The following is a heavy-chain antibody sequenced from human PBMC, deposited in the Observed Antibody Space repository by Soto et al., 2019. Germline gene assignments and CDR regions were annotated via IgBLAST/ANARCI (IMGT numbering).Heavy chain of an antibody. J-gene: IGHJ6*02. Sequence: SETLSLTCAVYGGSFSGYYWSWIRQPPGKGLEWIGEINHSGSTNYNPSLKSRVTISVDTSKNQFSLKLSSVTAADTAVYYCARGGSMVRGVIIRNYYYYGMDVWGQGTTVTVSS. CDR2: INHSGST. D-gene: IGHD3-10*01. CDR1: GGSFSGYY. CDR3: ARGGSMVRGVIIRNYYYYGMDV. V-gene: IGHV4-34*01.